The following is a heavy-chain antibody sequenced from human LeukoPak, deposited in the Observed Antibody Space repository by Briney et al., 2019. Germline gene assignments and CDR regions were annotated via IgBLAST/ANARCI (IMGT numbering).Heavy chain of an antibody. J-gene: IGHJ4*02. Sequence: SETLSLTCTVSGGSISSSSYYWGWLRQSPGKGLEWIGNIYYSGRTSYNPSLKSRVTISIDTSKNQFSLKLSSVTAADTAVYYCARLNDEFGVLIPSFDSWGQGTLVTVSS. CDR2: IYYSGRT. D-gene: IGHD3-3*01. CDR1: GGSISSSSYY. CDR3: ARLNDEFGVLIPSFDS. V-gene: IGHV4-39*01.